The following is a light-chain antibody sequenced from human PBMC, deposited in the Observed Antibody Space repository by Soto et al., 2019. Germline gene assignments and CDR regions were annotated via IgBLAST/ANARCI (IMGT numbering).Light chain of an antibody. V-gene: IGKV3-11*01. J-gene: IGKJ4*01. Sequence: EVVLTQSPVTLALSPGERATLSCRASQNVDIYVAWYQQRPGQAPRLLIYDASNRATGIPPRFSGSGSGTDFTPTISSLEPEDFAVYYCQQRRDWPPLTFGGGTKVEIK. CDR1: QNVDIY. CDR3: QQRRDWPPLT. CDR2: DAS.